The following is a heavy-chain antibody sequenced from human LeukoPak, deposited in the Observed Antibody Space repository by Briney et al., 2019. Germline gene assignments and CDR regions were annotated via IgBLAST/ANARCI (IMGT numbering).Heavy chain of an antibody. Sequence: GGSLRLSWAASAFTFSSYAMSWVRQAPGKGLEWVSAISGSGGSTYYADSEQGRFTISRDNSKNTLYLQMNSLRAEDTAVYYCAKVKYGGYDINWFDPWGQGTLVTVSS. V-gene: IGHV3-23*01. CDR2: ISGSGGST. J-gene: IGHJ5*02. CDR1: AFTFSSYA. CDR3: AKVKYGGYDINWFDP. D-gene: IGHD5-12*01.